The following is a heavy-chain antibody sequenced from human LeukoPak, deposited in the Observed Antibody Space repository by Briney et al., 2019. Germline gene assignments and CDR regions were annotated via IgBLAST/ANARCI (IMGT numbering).Heavy chain of an antibody. J-gene: IGHJ4*02. Sequence: ASVKVSCKASGYTLTSYDINWVRQATGQGLEWMGWMNPNSGNTGYAQKFQGRVTMTRNTSISTAYMELSGLRSEDTAVYCCARGRTTVTTYYWGQGTLVTVSS. CDR1: GYTLTSYD. CDR3: ARGRTTVTTYY. D-gene: IGHD4-17*01. V-gene: IGHV1-8*01. CDR2: MNPNSGNT.